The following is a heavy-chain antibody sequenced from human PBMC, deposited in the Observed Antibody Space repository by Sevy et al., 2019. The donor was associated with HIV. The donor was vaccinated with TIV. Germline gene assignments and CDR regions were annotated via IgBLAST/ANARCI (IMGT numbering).Heavy chain of an antibody. J-gene: IGHJ6*02. CDR1: GFTFSSYG. D-gene: IGHD3-22*01. CDR2: ISYDGSNK. CDR3: AKDNAMIVVVTSYGMDV. Sequence: GGSLRLSCAASGFTFSSYGMHWVRQAPGKGLEWVAVISYDGSNKYYADSVKGRFTISRDNSKNTLYLQMNSLRAGETAVYYCAKDNAMIVVVTSYGMDVWGQGTTVTVSS. V-gene: IGHV3-30*18.